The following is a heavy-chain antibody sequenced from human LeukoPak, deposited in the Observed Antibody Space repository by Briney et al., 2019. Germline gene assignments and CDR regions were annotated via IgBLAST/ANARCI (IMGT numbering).Heavy chain of an antibody. CDR2: IRSKAYGGTT. Sequence: GGSLRLSCAASGFTVSSNYMSWVRQAPGKGLEWVGFIRSKAYGGTTEYAASVKGRFTISRDDSKSIAYLQMNSLKTEDTAVYYCTVLGYCTNGVCYLDYWGQGTLVTVSS. J-gene: IGHJ4*02. CDR1: GFTVSSNY. CDR3: TVLGYCTNGVCYLDY. V-gene: IGHV3-49*04. D-gene: IGHD2-8*01.